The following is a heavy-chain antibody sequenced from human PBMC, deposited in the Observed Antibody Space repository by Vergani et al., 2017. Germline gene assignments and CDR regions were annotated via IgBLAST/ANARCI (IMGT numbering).Heavy chain of an antibody. CDR3: ASSAAALPNWFDP. CDR1: GFTFSSYG. V-gene: IGHV3-30*03. D-gene: IGHD2-15*01. Sequence: QVQLVESGGGVVQPGRSLRLSCAASGFTFSSYGMHWVRQAPGKGLEWVAVISYDGSNKYYADSVKGRFTISRDNSKNTLYLQMNSLRAEDTAVYYCASSAAALPNWFDPWGQGTLVTVSS. J-gene: IGHJ5*02. CDR2: ISYDGSNK.